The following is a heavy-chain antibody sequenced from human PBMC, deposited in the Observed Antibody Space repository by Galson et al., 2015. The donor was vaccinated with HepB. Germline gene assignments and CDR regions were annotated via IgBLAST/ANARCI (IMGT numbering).Heavy chain of an antibody. CDR3: AKSPTVLPYWYGDV. Sequence: SLRLSCAASGFNFRNYAMDWVRQAPGKGLEWVAVIRGGGGTTDYADSVKGRFTISRDNSNNTLYLEMNTLRAEDTAVYYCAKSPTVLPYWYGDVWGRGTLVSVSS. J-gene: IGHJ2*01. CDR2: IRGGGGTT. V-gene: IGHV3-23*01. CDR1: GFNFRNYA. D-gene: IGHD4-17*01.